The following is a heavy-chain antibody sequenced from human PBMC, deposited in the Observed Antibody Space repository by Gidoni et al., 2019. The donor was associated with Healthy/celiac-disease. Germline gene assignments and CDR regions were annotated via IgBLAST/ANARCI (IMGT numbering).Heavy chain of an antibody. J-gene: IGHJ4*02. D-gene: IGHD3-22*01. CDR3: AREPLRGYYDSSGYPHFDY. Sequence: EVQLVESGGGLLQPGGSLRLSCAASGFTFSSYEMNWVGQDPGKGLAWVSYISSSGSTIYYADSVKGRFTISRDNAKNSLYLQMNSLRAEDTAVYYCAREPLRGYYDSSGYPHFDYWGQGTLVTVSS. CDR1: GFTFSSYE. V-gene: IGHV3-48*03. CDR2: ISSSGSTI.